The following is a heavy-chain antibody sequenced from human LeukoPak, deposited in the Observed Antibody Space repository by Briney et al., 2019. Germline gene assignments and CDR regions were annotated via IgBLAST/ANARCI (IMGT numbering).Heavy chain of an antibody. V-gene: IGHV4-31*03. CDR1: GGSISSGGYY. CDR2: IYYSGST. D-gene: IGHD3-10*01. CDR3: ARSRYGSGSYSYPDY. Sequence: SQTLSLTCTVSGGSISSGGYYRSWIRQHPGKGLEWIGYIYYSGSTYYNPSLKSRVTISVDTSKNQFSLKLSSVTAADTAVYYCARSRYGSGSYSYPDYWGQGTLVTVSS. J-gene: IGHJ4*02.